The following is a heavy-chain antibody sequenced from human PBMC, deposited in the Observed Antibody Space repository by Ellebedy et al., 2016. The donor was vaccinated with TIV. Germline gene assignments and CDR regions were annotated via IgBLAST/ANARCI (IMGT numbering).Heavy chain of an antibody. J-gene: IGHJ4*02. CDR2: ISSSSSYI. CDR1: GFTFSSYS. D-gene: IGHD4-23*01. V-gene: IGHV3-21*01. CDR3: ARKQGPSTVVTPPFDY. Sequence: GESLKISXAASGFTFSSYSMNWVRQAPGKGLEWVSSISSSSSYIYYADSVKGRFTISRDNAKNSLYLQMNSLRAEDTAVYYCARKQGPSTVVTPPFDYWGQGTLVTVSS.